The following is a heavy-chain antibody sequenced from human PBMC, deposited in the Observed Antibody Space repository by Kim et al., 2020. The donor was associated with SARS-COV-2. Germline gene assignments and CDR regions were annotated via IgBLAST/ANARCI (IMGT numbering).Heavy chain of an antibody. V-gene: IGHV3-11*01. J-gene: IGHJ6*02. CDR3: ARADVEMATTYYYYGMDV. CDR2: ISSSGSTI. CDR1: GFTFSDYY. Sequence: GGSLRLSCAASGFTFSDYYMSWIRQAPGKGLEWVSYISSSGSTIYYADSVKGRFTISRDNAKNSLYLQMNSLRAEDTAVYYCARADVEMATTYYYYGMDVWGQGTTVTVSS. D-gene: IGHD5-12*01.